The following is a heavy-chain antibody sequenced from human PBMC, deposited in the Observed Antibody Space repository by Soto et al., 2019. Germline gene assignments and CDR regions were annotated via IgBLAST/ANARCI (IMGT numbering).Heavy chain of an antibody. CDR3: ARADFNYGDYKGYFQH. D-gene: IGHD4-17*01. CDR1: GYTFTSYY. CDR2: INPSGGST. V-gene: IGHV1-46*03. Sequence: QVQLVQSGAEVKKPGASVKVSCKASGYTFTSYYMHWVRQAPGQGLEWMGKINPSGGSTSYAQKFQGRVTMTRDTYTSTVYMELSSLGSEDAAVYYCARADFNYGDYKGYFQHWGQGTLVTVSS. J-gene: IGHJ1*01.